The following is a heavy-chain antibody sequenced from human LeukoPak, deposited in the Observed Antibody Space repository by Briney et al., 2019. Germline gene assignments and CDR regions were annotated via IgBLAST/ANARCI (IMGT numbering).Heavy chain of an antibody. D-gene: IGHD3-3*01. CDR1: GFTFSSYW. J-gene: IGHJ4*02. CDR2: FNGDDSGT. Sequence: GGFLRLSCAASGFTFSSYWMHWVRQAPGKGLVWVSYFNGDDSGTNYADSVQGRFTISRDNAKSTLYLQMNSLRAEDTAVYYCARLRRDYYFDYWGQGTLVTVSS. CDR3: ARLRRDYYFDY. V-gene: IGHV3-74*01.